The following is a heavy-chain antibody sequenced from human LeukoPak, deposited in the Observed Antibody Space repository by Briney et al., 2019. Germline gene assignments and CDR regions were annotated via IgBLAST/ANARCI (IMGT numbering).Heavy chain of an antibody. J-gene: IGHJ3*02. CDR3: AREYNSGPKQTDAFDI. CDR2: INGGGVNT. V-gene: IGHV3-23*01. D-gene: IGHD3-22*01. CDR1: GFTFSSYA. Sequence: GSLRLSCATSGFTFSSYAMSWVRQAPGKGVEWVSTINGGGVNTHYADSVRGRFTISRDNAKDTLYLQMNSLRTEDTAVYYCAREYNSGPKQTDAFDIWGQGTMVTVSS.